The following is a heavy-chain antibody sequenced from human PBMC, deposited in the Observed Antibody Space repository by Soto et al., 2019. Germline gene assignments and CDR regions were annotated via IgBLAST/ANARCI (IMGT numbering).Heavy chain of an antibody. D-gene: IGHD2-15*01. CDR2: IYHSGST. V-gene: IGHV4-30-2*01. CDR3: ARGLEVIAATPQWDY. CDR1: GGSISSGGFS. Sequence: QLQLQESGSGLVKPSQTLSLTCAVSGGSISSGGFSWNWIRQPPGKGLEWIGYIYHSGSTYTSPSLKSRVTISVDRSKNQFSLKLSSVTAADTAVYYCARGLEVIAATPQWDYWGQGTLVTVSS. J-gene: IGHJ4*02.